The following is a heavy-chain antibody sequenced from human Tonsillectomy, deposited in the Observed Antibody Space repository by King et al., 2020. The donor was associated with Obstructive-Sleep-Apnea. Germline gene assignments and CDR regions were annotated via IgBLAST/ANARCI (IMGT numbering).Heavy chain of an antibody. CDR3: ARQGEVDTAMVSPIDY. D-gene: IGHD5-18*01. V-gene: IGHV5-51*01. J-gene: IGHJ4*02. Sequence: VLLVESGAEVKKPGESLKISCKGSGYSFTSYWIGWVRQMPGKGLEWMGIIYPGDSDTRYRPSFQGHVTISADKSISTAYLQWSSLKASDTAMYYCARQGEVDTAMVSPIDYWGQGTLVTVSS. CDR2: IYPGDSDT. CDR1: GYSFTSYW.